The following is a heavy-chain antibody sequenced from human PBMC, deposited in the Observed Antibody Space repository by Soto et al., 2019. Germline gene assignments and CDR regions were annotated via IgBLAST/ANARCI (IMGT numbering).Heavy chain of an antibody. V-gene: IGHV3-7*03. CDR3: ARVRPGNYRDY. CDR2: IKEDGSEK. D-gene: IGHD3-10*01. Sequence: GGSLRLSCAASGFTFSTFWMDWVCQAPGKGLEWVAKIKEDGSEKYYADSVKGRFIISRDNARNSVYLQMNSLRAEDTAVYYCARVRPGNYRDYWGQGTLVTVS. CDR1: GFTFSTFW. J-gene: IGHJ4*02.